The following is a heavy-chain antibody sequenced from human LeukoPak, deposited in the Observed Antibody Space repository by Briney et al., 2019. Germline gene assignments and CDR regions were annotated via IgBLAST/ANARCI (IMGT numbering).Heavy chain of an antibody. D-gene: IGHD2-2*01. CDR2: IYTSGST. V-gene: IGHV4-4*07. CDR1: GGSISSYY. CDR3: ARAIGYCSSTSCSYYYYYYMDV. Sequence: PSETLSLTCTVSGGSISSYYWSWIRQPAGKGLEWIGRIYTSGSTNYNPSLKSRVTMSVDTSKNRFSLKLSSVTAADTAVYYCARAIGYCSSTSCSYYYYYYMDVWGKGTTVTVSS. J-gene: IGHJ6*03.